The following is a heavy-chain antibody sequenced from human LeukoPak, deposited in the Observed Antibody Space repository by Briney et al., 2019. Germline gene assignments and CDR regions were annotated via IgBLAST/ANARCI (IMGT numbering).Heavy chain of an antibody. CDR2: IIPIFGTA. D-gene: IGHD6-13*01. V-gene: IGHV1-69*13. CDR1: GGTFSSYA. CDR3: ASGLYSSSWTGTYGAYYYYYMDV. J-gene: IGHJ6*03. Sequence: SVKVSCKASGGTFSSYAISWVRQAPGQGLEWMGRIIPIFGTANYAQKFQGRVTITADESTSTAYMELSSLRSEDTAVYYCASGLYSSSWTGTYGAYYYYYMDVWGKGTTVTVSS.